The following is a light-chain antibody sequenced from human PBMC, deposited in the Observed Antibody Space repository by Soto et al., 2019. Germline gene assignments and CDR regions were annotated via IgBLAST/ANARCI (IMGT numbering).Light chain of an antibody. CDR1: QDIGSW. CDR2: DAS. CDR3: QQYDTYLWT. V-gene: IGKV1-5*01. Sequence: DIQMTQSPSTLSASVGDRVTVTCRASQDIGSWLAWYQQKPGQAPTLLIFDASNLEDGVPSRFSAGGSGTEVTLTITSLQPDDFATYYCQQYDTYLWTFGQGTKVEVK. J-gene: IGKJ1*01.